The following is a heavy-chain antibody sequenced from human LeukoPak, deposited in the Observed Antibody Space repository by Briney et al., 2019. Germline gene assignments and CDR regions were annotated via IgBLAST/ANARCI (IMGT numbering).Heavy chain of an antibody. Sequence: SETLSLTCAVYGGSFSGYYWSWIRQPPGKGLEWIGEISHSGSTNYNPSLESRVTISVDTSKNQFSLKLTSVTATDTAVYYCAILTNGYGYFDYWGQGTLVTVSS. CDR1: GGSFSGYY. CDR2: ISHSGST. D-gene: IGHD5-18*01. J-gene: IGHJ4*02. CDR3: AILTNGYGYFDY. V-gene: IGHV4-34*01.